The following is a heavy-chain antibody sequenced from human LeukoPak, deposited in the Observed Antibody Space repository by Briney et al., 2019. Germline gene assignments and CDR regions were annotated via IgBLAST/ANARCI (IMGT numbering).Heavy chain of an antibody. J-gene: IGHJ3*02. D-gene: IGHD7-27*01. Sequence: GGSLRLSCAASGFTFSNYWMHWVRQAPGKGLVWVSRINSDGSSTSYADSVKGRFTISRDNAKNTLYLQMNSLRAEDTAVYYCARESELGRAFDIWGQGTMVTVSS. CDR2: INSDGSST. CDR1: GFTFSNYW. V-gene: IGHV3-74*01. CDR3: ARESELGRAFDI.